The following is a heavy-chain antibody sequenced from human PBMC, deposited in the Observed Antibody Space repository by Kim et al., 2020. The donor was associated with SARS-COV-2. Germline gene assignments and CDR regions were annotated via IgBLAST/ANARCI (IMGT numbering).Heavy chain of an antibody. CDR1: GFTFSRYW. CDR3: VRVPGVAVVPANYWYFDL. Sequence: GGSLRLSCAASGFTFSRYWMHWVRQAPGKGLVWVSRIDTGSSATYADSVKGRFTISRDNAKNTLYLQMNSLRAEDTAVYYCVRVPGVAVVPANYWYFDLWGRGTLVTVSS. J-gene: IGHJ2*01. D-gene: IGHD6-19*01. V-gene: IGHV3-74*01. CDR2: IDTGSSA.